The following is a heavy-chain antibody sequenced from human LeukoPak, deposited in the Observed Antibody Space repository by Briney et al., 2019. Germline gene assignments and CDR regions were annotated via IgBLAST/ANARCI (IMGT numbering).Heavy chain of an antibody. CDR2: INPNSGGT. CDR3: ARDLGQATLSDY. Sequence: ASVKVSCKASRYTFTGYYMHWVRQAPGQGLEWMGRINPNSGGTNYAQKFQGRVTMTRDTSISTAYMELSRLRSDDTAVYYCARDLGQATLSDYWGQGTLVTVSS. V-gene: IGHV1-2*06. CDR1: RYTFTGYY. D-gene: IGHD1-26*01. J-gene: IGHJ4*02.